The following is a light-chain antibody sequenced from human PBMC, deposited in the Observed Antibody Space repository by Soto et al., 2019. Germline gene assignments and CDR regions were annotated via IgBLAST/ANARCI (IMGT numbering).Light chain of an antibody. CDR2: EVS. J-gene: IGLJ1*01. V-gene: IGLV2-14*01. CDR1: SSDVGGYNF. CDR3: SSYTSINSLYV. Sequence: QSALTQPASVSGSPGQSITLSCTGTSSDVGGYNFVSWYQQHPGKAPKLKIYEVSIRPSGVSNRFSGSKSGNTASLTISGLQAEDEADYYCSSYTSINSLYVFGTGTKLTVL.